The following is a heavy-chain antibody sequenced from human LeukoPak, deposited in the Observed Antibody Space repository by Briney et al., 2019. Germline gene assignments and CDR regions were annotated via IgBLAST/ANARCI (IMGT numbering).Heavy chain of an antibody. CDR3: ARHNDDYGDSAEYFQH. D-gene: IGHD4-17*01. J-gene: IGHJ1*01. CDR2: IDHSGST. V-gene: IGHV4-34*01. CDR1: GGSFSGYY. Sequence: PSETLSLTCAVYGGSFSGYYWSWIRQPPGKGLEWIGEIDHSGSTNYNPSLKSRVTISVDTSKNQFSLKLSSVTAADTAVYYCARHNDDYGDSAEYFQHWGQGTLVTVSS.